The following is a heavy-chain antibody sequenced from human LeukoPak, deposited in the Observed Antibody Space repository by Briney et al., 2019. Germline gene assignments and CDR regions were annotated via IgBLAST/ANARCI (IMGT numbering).Heavy chain of an antibody. Sequence: SETLSLTCTVSGGSISSYYWSWIRQPPGKGLKWIGYIYYSGSTNYNPSLKSRVTISVDTSKNQFSLKLSSVTAADTAVYYCARAISGSYSRAFDIWGQGTMVTVSS. D-gene: IGHD1-26*01. J-gene: IGHJ3*02. V-gene: IGHV4-59*01. CDR3: ARAISGSYSRAFDI. CDR2: IYYSGST. CDR1: GGSISSYY.